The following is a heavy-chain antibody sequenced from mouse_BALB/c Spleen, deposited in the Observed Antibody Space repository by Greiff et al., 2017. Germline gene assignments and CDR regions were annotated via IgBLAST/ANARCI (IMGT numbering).Heavy chain of an antibody. D-gene: IGHD1-1*02. J-gene: IGHJ3*01. CDR3: AYGGYPDWFAY. V-gene: IGHV1-4*01. Sequence: QVQLQQSGAELARPGASVKMSCKASGYTFTSYTMHWVKQRPGQGLEWIGYINPSSGYTNYNQKFKDKATLTADKSSSTAYMQLSSLTSEDSAVYYCAYGGYPDWFAYWGQGTLVTVSA. CDR2: INPSSGYT. CDR1: GYTFTSYT.